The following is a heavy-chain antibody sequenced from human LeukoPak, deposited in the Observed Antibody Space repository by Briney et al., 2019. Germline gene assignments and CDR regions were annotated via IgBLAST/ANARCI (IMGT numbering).Heavy chain of an antibody. CDR3: ARDSRGQLWGYWYFDL. CDR2: IYTSKTT. J-gene: IGHJ2*01. V-gene: IGHV4-4*09. D-gene: IGHD3-22*01. CDR1: GGSISSYY. Sequence: PSETLSLTCTVSGGSISSYYWSWIRQPPGKGLEWIGYIYTSKTTNYNPSLKSRVTISVDTSNNQFSLKLSSVTAADTAVYYCARDSRGQLWGYWYFDLWGRGTLVTVSS.